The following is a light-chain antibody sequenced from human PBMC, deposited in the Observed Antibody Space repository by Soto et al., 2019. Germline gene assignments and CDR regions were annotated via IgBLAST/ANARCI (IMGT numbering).Light chain of an antibody. J-gene: IGKJ3*01. Sequence: EIVMTQSPGTLSVSPGERATLSCRASQSVSSNLAWYQQKPGQGPRLLIYGASTRATGIPARFSGSGSGTEFTLSISRVQSEDFAVYYCQQYKNWPQFTFGPGTKVDIK. CDR1: QSVSSN. CDR3: QQYKNWPQFT. V-gene: IGKV3-15*01. CDR2: GAS.